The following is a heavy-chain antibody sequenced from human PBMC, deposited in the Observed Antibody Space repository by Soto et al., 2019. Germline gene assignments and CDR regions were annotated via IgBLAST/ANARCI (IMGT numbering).Heavy chain of an antibody. D-gene: IGHD6-13*01. CDR2: MNPNNGNT. Sequence: QVLLVQSGAEVKKPGASVKVSCEASGYTFTSYEINWVRQATGQGLEWMGWMNPNNGNTGYAQKFQGRVTMTRNTSISTAYMELSSLRSEDTAVYYCARGDSFSSSWYWFDSWGQGTPVPVSS. CDR1: GYTFTSYE. V-gene: IGHV1-8*01. J-gene: IGHJ5*01. CDR3: ARGDSFSSSWYWFDS.